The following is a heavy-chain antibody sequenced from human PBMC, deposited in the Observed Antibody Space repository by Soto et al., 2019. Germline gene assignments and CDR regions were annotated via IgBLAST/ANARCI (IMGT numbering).Heavy chain of an antibody. CDR2: IYYSGST. CDR1: GGSISSYY. D-gene: IGHD2-8*01. Sequence: SETLSLTCTVSGGSISSYYWSWIRQPPGKGLEWIGYIYYSGSTNYNPSLKSRVTISVDTSKNQFSLKLSSVTAADTAVYYCARATFRCTTGVCTSNRQWAYYYYGLDVWGQGTTVTVSS. J-gene: IGHJ6*02. CDR3: ARATFRCTTGVCTSNRQWAYYYYGLDV. V-gene: IGHV4-59*01.